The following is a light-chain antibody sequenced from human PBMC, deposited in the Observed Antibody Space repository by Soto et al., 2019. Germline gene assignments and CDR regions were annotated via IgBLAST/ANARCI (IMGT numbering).Light chain of an antibody. CDR2: GAS. CDR3: QQYNNWRYT. CDR1: QSVSSN. Sequence: EIVMTQSPATLSVSPGERATLSCRASQSVSSNLAWHQQKPGQAPRLLIYGASTRATGIPARFSGSGSGTEFTLTISSLQSEDFAVYYCQQYNNWRYTFGQGTKLEIK. V-gene: IGKV3-15*01. J-gene: IGKJ2*01.